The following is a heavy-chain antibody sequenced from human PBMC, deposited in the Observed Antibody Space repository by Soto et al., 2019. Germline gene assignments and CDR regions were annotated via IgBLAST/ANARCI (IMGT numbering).Heavy chain of an antibody. V-gene: IGHV4-59*01. Sequence: RSLTCTVSGGSTSSYYWSWIRQPPGKGLEWIGYIYYSGSTNYNPSLKSRVTISVDTSKNQFSLKLSSVTAADTAVYYCARDLSSSGSNWFDPWGQGTLVTVSS. CDR3: ARDLSSSGSNWFDP. J-gene: IGHJ5*02. D-gene: IGHD6-19*01. CDR1: GGSTSSYY. CDR2: IYYSGST.